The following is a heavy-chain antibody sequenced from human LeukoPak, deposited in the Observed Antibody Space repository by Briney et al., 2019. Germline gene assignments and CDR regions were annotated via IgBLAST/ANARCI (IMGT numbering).Heavy chain of an antibody. CDR3: ARDQTTVTTAAWYFDL. V-gene: IGHV4-59*01. J-gene: IGHJ2*01. CDR1: GGSISTYY. Sequence: SETLCLTCTVSGGSISTYYWSWIRQPPGKGLEWVGSIHYSGRSNSNPSLTGRLTISVDTSKNQFSLKLSSVTASDTAVYYCARDQTTVTTAAWYFDLWGRGTPVTVSS. CDR2: IHYSGRS. D-gene: IGHD4-17*01.